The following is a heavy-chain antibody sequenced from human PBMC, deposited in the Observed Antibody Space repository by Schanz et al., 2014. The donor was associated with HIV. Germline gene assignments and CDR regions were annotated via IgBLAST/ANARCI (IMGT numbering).Heavy chain of an antibody. CDR1: GFTFSSYA. V-gene: IGHV3-23*04. Sequence: VQLVESGGGVVQPGRSLRLSCAASGFTFSSYAMSWVRQAPGKGLQWVSTITGSGANTYYTDSMRARFTISRDNSKNTVYLQLNSLRAEDTAVFYCAKSGNGRSLDFWGQGTLLTVSS. D-gene: IGHD3-10*01. CDR3: AKSGNGRSLDF. J-gene: IGHJ4*02. CDR2: ITGSGANT.